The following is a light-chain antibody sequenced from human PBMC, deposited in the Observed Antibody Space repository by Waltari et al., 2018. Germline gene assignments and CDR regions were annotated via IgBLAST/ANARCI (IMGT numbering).Light chain of an antibody. Sequence: SYVVTQPPSVSVAPGETAPITCGGDNIGTYSVHWYQQKAGQAPVLVIFYDRDGPSGIPDRFSGSNSGNTATLTISRVEAGDESRYYCHVWHPHVDPGVFGTGTEVTVL. V-gene: IGLV3-21*04. CDR2: YDR. J-gene: IGLJ1*01. CDR3: HVWHPHVDPGV. CDR1: NIGTYS.